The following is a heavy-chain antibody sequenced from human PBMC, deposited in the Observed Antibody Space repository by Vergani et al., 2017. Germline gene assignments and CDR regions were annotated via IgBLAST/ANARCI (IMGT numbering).Heavy chain of an antibody. CDR3: ARGMTTETTDLDGFDI. V-gene: IGHV3-13*01. D-gene: IGHD4-17*01. CDR2: IGTAGDT. Sequence: EVLLVESGGGLVQPGGSLRLSCAASGFTFSTYDMHWVRQATGKGLEWVSAIGTAGDTYYPGSVKGRFTISRDDSKNTLHLQMNSLRPEDTAVYYCARGMTTETTDLDGFDIWGQGTMVSVSS. J-gene: IGHJ3*02. CDR1: GFTFSTYD.